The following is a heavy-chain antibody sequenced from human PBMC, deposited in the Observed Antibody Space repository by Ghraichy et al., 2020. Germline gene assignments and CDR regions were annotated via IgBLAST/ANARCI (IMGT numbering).Heavy chain of an antibody. D-gene: IGHD3-22*01. J-gene: IGHJ3*02. CDR3: ARGGYYDSSGYCDDAFDI. V-gene: IGHV4-59*01. CDR2: IYYSGST. Sequence: SETLSLTCTVSGGSISSYYWSWIRQPPGKGLEWIGYIYYSGSTNYNPSLKSRVTISVDTSKNQFSLKLSSVTAADTAVYYCARGGYYDSSGYCDDAFDIWGQGTMVTVSS. CDR1: GGSISSYY.